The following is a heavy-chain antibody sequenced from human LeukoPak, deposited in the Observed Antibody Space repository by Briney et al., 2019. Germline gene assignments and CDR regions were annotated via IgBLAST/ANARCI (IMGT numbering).Heavy chain of an antibody. CDR2: IYSGGET. Sequence: PSETLSLTCTVSGDSISSSHYYWGWIRQSPGKGLEWIGSIYSGGETHYNPSLNSRVTIFLDTSKNRFSLNLISVTATDTAVYYCVEDYSNFVQGDWGQGTLVTVSS. J-gene: IGHJ4*02. CDR3: VEDYSNFVQGD. D-gene: IGHD4-11*01. CDR1: GDSISSSHYY. V-gene: IGHV4-39*02.